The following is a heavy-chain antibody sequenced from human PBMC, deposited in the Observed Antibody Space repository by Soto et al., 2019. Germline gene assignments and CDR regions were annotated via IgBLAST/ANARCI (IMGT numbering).Heavy chain of an antibody. V-gene: IGHV1-18*01. CDR1: GYTPTNYD. Sequence: QVPLVQSGPEVKKPGASVKVSCKTSGYTPTNYDIGWVRQAPGQGLEYMGWISAYNGNTNYARKLQDRDTLTTDTSMRTAYMELRSLQSDDTAIYYCARGLYRRGTYYAFDNWGQGTLVTVSS. CDR3: ARGLYRRGTYYAFDN. J-gene: IGHJ4*02. D-gene: IGHD1-26*01. CDR2: ISAYNGNT.